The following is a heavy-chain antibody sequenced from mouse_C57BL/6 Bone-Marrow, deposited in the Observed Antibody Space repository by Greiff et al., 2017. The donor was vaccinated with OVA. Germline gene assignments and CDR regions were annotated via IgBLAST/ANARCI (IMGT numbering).Heavy chain of an antibody. CDR3: AITYYGYDGVDY. CDR2: IYPGSGST. D-gene: IGHD2-9*01. J-gene: IGHJ2*01. V-gene: IGHV1-55*01. CDR1: GYTFTSYW. Sequence: QVQLQQPGAELVKPGASVKMSCKASGYTFTSYWITWVKQRPGQGLEWIGDIYPGSGSTNYNEKFKSKATLTVDTSSSTAYMQLSSLTSEDSAVYYCAITYYGYDGVDYWGQGTTLTVSS.